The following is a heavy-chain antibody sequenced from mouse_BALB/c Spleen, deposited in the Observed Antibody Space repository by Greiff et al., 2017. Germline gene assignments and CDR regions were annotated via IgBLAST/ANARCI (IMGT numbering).Heavy chain of an antibody. CDR1: GYTFTSYW. V-gene: IGHV1S127*01. Sequence: VQLQQPGAELVKPGASVKMSCKASGYTFTSYWMHWVKQRPGQGLEWIGTIDPSDSYTSYNQKFKGKATLTVDTSSSTADMQLSSLTSEDSAVYYCTRGGTGLWFAYWGQGTLVTVAA. J-gene: IGHJ3*01. D-gene: IGHD3-3*01. CDR3: TRGGTGLWFAY. CDR2: IDPSDSYT.